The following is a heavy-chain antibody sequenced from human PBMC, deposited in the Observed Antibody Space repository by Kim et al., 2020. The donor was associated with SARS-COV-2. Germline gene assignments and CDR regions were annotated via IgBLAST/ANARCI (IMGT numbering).Heavy chain of an antibody. CDR1: GFSLSTSGMC. D-gene: IGHD6-13*01. J-gene: IGHJ6*02. Sequence: SCPTLFNPTQTLTLTCTFSGFSLSTSGMCVSWIRQPPGKALEWLSRIDWDDDKYYSTSLKTRLTISKDTSKNQVVLTMTNMDPVDTATYYCARILVAAAGTTDVWGQGTTVTVSS. V-gene: IGHV2-70*11. CDR2: IDWDDDK. CDR3: ARILVAAAGTTDV.